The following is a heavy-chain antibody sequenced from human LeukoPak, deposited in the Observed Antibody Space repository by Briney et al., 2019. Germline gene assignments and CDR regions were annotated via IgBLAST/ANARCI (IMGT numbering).Heavy chain of an antibody. CDR2: INHSGST. J-gene: IGHJ2*01. D-gene: IGHD3-3*01. CDR3: ARHQGVVDL. CDR1: GGSFSGFY. Sequence: SETLSLTCAVYGGSFSGFYWTWIRQPPGKGLEWIGEINHSGSTNYNPSLKSRVTISIDTSRNQFSVKLNSVTAADTAVYYCARHQGVVDLWGRGSLVIVSS. V-gene: IGHV4-34*01.